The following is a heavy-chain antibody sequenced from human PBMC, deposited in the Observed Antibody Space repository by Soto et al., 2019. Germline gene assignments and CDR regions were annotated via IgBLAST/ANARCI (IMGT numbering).Heavy chain of an antibody. Sequence: SETPSLTCTVSGGSISSSSYYWGWIRQPPGKGLEWIGSIYYSGSTYYNPSLKSRVTISVDTSKNQFSLKLSSVTAADTAVYYCARLYVEMATISWFDPWGQGTLVTVSS. CDR3: ARLYVEMATISWFDP. CDR2: IYYSGST. D-gene: IGHD5-12*01. J-gene: IGHJ5*02. CDR1: GGSISSSSYY. V-gene: IGHV4-39*01.